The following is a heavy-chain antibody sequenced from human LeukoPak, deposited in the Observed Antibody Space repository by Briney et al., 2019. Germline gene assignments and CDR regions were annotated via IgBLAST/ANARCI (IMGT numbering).Heavy chain of an antibody. D-gene: IGHD3-9*01. J-gene: IGHJ4*02. CDR3: ARVERYFDWLSPYYFDY. CDR1: GFTFSSYS. V-gene: IGHV3-21*01. CDR2: ISSSSSYI. Sequence: PGGSLRLSCAASGFTFSSYSMNWVRQAPGKGLEWVSSISSSSSYIYYADSVKGRFTISRDNAKNSVYLQMNSLRAEDTAVYYCARVERYFDWLSPYYFDYWGQGTLVAVSS.